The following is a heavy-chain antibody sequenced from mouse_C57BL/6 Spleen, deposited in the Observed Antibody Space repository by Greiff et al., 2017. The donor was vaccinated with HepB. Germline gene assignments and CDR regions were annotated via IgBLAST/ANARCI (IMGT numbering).Heavy chain of an antibody. Sequence: VQLQQSGPELVKPGASVKLSCKASGYTFTSYDINWVKQRPGQGLEWIGWIYPRDGSTKYNEKFKGKATLTVDTSSSTAYMELHSLTSEDSAVYCCARSGGYYGFAYWGQGTLVTVSA. D-gene: IGHD2-3*01. V-gene: IGHV1-85*01. CDR2: IYPRDGST. CDR3: ARSGGYYGFAY. CDR1: GYTFTSYD. J-gene: IGHJ3*01.